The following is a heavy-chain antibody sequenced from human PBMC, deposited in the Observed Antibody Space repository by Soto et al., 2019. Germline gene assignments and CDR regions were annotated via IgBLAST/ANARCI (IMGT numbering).Heavy chain of an antibody. CDR1: GFTFSSYA. D-gene: IGHD4-4*01. CDR2: ISYDGSNK. CDR3: ARGGDDYSNTEGYFDY. Sequence: QVQLVESGGGVVQPGRSLRLSCAASGFTFSSYAMHWVRQAPGKGLEWVAVISYDGSNKYYADSVKGRFTISRDNSKNTLYLQMNSLRAEDTAVYYCARGGDDYSNTEGYFDYWGQGTLVTVSS. V-gene: IGHV3-30-3*01. J-gene: IGHJ4*02.